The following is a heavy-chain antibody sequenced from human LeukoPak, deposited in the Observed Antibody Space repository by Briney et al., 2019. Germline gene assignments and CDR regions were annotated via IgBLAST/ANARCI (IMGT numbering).Heavy chain of an antibody. CDR1: GFTFSSYG. CDR3: AKAGTRYYYDSSCYFDY. CDR2: IWYDGSNK. J-gene: IGHJ4*02. Sequence: PGGSLRLSCAASGFTFSSYGMHWVRQAPGKGLEWVAVIWYDGSNKYYADSVKGRFTISRDNSKNTLYLQMNSLRAEDTAVYYCAKAGTRYYYDSSCYFDYWGQGTLVTVSS. V-gene: IGHV3-33*06. D-gene: IGHD3-22*01.